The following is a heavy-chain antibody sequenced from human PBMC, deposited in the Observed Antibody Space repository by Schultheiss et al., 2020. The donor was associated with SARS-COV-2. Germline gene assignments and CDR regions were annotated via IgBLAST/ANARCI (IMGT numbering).Heavy chain of an antibody. J-gene: IGHJ6*02. CDR3: VVSSSWLFYYGMDV. CDR2: IYYSGST. D-gene: IGHD6-13*01. CDR1: GGSVSSGSYY. Sequence: SETLSLTCTVSGGSVSSGSYYWSWIRQPPGKGLEWIGYIYYSGSTNYNPSLKSRVTISVDTSKNQFSLKLSSVTAADTAVYYCVVSSSWLFYYGMDVWGQGTTVTVSS. V-gene: IGHV4-61*01.